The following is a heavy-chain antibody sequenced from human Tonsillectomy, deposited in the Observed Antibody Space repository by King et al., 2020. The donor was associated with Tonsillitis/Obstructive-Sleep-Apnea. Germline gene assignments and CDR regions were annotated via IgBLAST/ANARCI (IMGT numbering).Heavy chain of an antibody. D-gene: IGHD3-3*01. CDR1: GYTFTSYA. CDR3: AREDGNLYYDFWSGYYTGIGGWFDP. CDR2: INTNTGNP. Sequence: VQLVQSGSELKKPGASVKVSCKASGYTFTSYAMNWVRQAPGQGLEWMGWINTNTGNPTYAQGFTGRFVFSLDTSVSTAYLQISSLKAEDTAVYYCAREDGNLYYDFWSGYYTGIGGWFDPWGQGTLVTVSS. J-gene: IGHJ5*02. V-gene: IGHV7-4-1*02.